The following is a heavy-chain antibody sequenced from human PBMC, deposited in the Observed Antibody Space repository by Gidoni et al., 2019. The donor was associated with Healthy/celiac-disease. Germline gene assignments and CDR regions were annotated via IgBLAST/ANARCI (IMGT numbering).Heavy chain of an antibody. J-gene: IGHJ4*02. V-gene: IGHV3-9*01. CDR1: GFTFYAYA. Sequence: EVQLVESGGGLVQPGRSLRLSCAASGFTFYAYAMHWVRQAPGEGLEWVSGSSWNSGSLGYADSVKGRFTISRDNAKNSLYLQMNSLRAEDTALYYCAKTLAYYDFWSGGFDYWGQGTLVTVSS. CDR3: AKTLAYYDFWSGGFDY. D-gene: IGHD3-3*01. CDR2: SSWNSGSL.